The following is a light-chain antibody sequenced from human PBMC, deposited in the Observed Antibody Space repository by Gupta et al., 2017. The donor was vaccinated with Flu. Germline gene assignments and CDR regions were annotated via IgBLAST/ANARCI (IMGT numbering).Light chain of an antibody. J-gene: IGKJ1*01. CDR2: GAS. CDR3: QQYNNWPPEWT. CDR1: QSVSSN. V-gene: IGKV3-15*01. Sequence: EIVMTQSPATLSVSPGERATLSCRASQSVSSNLAWYQQKPGQAPRLLIYGASTRATGIPARFSGSVSGTEFTLTISSLQSEDFAVYYCQQYNNWPPEWTFGQGTQVEIK.